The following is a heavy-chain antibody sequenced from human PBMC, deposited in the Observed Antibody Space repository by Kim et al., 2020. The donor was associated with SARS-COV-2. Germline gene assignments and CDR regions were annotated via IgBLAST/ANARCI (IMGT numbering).Heavy chain of an antibody. D-gene: IGHD6-13*01. CDR1: GFTFDDYA. V-gene: IGHV3-9*01. J-gene: IGHJ4*02. CDR2: ISWNSGSI. CDR3: AKGRGSWFSQIDY. Sequence: GGSLRLSCAASGFTFDDYAMHWVRQAPGKGLEWVSGISWNSGSIGYADSVKGRFTISRDNAKNSLYLQMNSLRAEDTALYYCAKGRGSWFSQIDYWGQGT.